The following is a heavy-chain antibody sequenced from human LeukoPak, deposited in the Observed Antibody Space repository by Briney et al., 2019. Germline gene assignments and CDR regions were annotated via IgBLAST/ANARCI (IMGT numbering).Heavy chain of an antibody. V-gene: IGHV6-1*01. CDR2: TYYRSKWYN. Sequence: SQTLSLTCAISGDGVSSNSAAWNWIRQSPSRGLEWLGRTYYRSKWYNDYAVSVKSRITINPDTSKNQFSLQLNSVTPEDTAVYYCARDSPKNGVVAAYYYMDVWGKGTTVTVSS. J-gene: IGHJ6*03. CDR3: ARDSPKNGVVAAYYYMDV. CDR1: GDGVSSNSAA. D-gene: IGHD2-15*01.